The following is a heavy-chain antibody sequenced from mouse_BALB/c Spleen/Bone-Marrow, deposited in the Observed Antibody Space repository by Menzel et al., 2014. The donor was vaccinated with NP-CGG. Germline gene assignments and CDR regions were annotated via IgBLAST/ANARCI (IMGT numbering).Heavy chain of an antibody. Sequence: PTATVDFSRYWMSWVRQAPGKGLEWIGEINPDSSTINYTPSLKDKFIISGDNAKNTLYLQMSKVRSEDTALYYCARLYYYGNFAYWGQGTTLTVSS. D-gene: IGHD1-1*01. CDR2: INPDSSTI. V-gene: IGHV4-1*02. CDR3: ARLYYYGNFAY. CDR1: TVDFSRYW. J-gene: IGHJ2*01.